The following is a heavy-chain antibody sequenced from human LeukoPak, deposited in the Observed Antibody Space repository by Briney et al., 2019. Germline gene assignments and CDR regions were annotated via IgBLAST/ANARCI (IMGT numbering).Heavy chain of an antibody. Sequence: ETLSLTCTVSGGSISSYYWSWIRQPAGKELEWIGRIYTSGSTNYNPSLKSRVTISVDTSKNQFSLKLSSVTAADTAVYYCARLRVAGTYYYYGMDVWGQGTTVTVSS. V-gene: IGHV4-4*07. J-gene: IGHJ6*02. CDR2: IYTSGST. CDR3: ARLRVAGTYYYYGMDV. CDR1: GGSISSYY. D-gene: IGHD6-19*01.